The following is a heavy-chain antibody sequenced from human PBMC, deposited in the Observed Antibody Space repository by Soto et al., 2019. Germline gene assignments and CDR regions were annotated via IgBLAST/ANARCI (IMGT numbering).Heavy chain of an antibody. D-gene: IGHD6-13*01. V-gene: IGHV3-74*03. CDR3: ARSGRTYSRQDY. CDR2: ISSDGSSA. CDR1: GFTLSSNW. J-gene: IGHJ4*02. Sequence: GGSLRLSCAASGFTLSSNWMHWVRQAPGKGLVWVSGISSDGSSAAYVDSVKGRFTISRDNAKNTLYLQMNSLRAEDTAVYYCARSGRTYSRQDYWGQGTLVTVSS.